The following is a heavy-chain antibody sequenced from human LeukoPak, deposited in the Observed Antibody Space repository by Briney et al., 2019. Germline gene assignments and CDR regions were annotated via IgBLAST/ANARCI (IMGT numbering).Heavy chain of an antibody. J-gene: IGHJ1*01. V-gene: IGHV1-2*02. D-gene: IGHD3-22*01. CDR2: INPNSGGT. CDR3: ARGYYDSSDYEYFQH. CDR1: GYTFTGYY. Sequence: VASVKVSCKASGYTFTGYYMHWVRQAPGQGLEWMGWINPNSGGTNYAQKFQGRVTITRDTSISTAYMELSRLRSDDTAVYYCARGYYDSSDYEYFQHWGQGTLVTVSS.